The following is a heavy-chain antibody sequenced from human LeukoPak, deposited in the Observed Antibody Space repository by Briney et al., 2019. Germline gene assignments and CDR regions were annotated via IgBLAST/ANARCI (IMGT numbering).Heavy chain of an antibody. CDR3: ARVRSTGSTYFDY. CDR1: GGSINNYY. J-gene: IGHJ4*02. V-gene: IGHV4-4*07. Sequence: TSETLSLTCTVSGGSINNYYWSWVRQPAGKGLEWVGRVYSSGTTNYNPSLKSRLTMSVDTSKNQFSLKLSSVTAADTAVYYCARVRSTGSTYFDYWGQGNLVTVSS. D-gene: IGHD1-7*01. CDR2: VYSSGTT.